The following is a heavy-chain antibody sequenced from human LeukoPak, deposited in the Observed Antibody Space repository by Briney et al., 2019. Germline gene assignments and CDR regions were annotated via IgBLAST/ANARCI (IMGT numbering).Heavy chain of an antibody. V-gene: IGHV3-21*01. CDR1: GFTFSSYS. CDR2: ISSSSSYI. Sequence: GGSLRLSCAASGFTFSSYSMNWVRQAPGKGLEWVSSISSSSSYIYYADSVKGRFTISRDNAKNSLYLQMNSLRAEDTAVYYCARAEHCSRTSCSDAFDIWGQGTMVTVSS. J-gene: IGHJ3*02. CDR3: ARAEHCSRTSCSDAFDI. D-gene: IGHD2-2*01.